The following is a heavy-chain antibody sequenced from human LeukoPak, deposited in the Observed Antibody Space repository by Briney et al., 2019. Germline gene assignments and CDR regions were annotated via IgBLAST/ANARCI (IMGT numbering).Heavy chain of an antibody. V-gene: IGHV3-7*01. J-gene: IGHJ4*02. D-gene: IGHD6-19*01. Sequence: GGSLRLSCAASGFTFSSYWMSWVRQAPGKGLEWVANIKQDGSEKYYVDSVKGRFTISRDNAKNSLYLQMNSLRAEDTAVYYCARARYSSGWYYFDYWGQGTLVTVSS. CDR1: GFTFSSYW. CDR2: IKQDGSEK. CDR3: ARARYSSGWYYFDY.